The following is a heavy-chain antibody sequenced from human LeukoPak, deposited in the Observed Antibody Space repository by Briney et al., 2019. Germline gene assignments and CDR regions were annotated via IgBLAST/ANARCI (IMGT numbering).Heavy chain of an antibody. CDR2: INHSGST. D-gene: IGHD3-9*01. Sequence: PSETLSLTCAVYGGSFSGYYWSWIRQPPGKGLEWIGEINHSGSTNYNPSLESRVTISVDTSKNQFSLKLSSVTAADTAVYYCAREEGLRYFDWGQGTLVTVSS. V-gene: IGHV4-34*01. CDR3: AREEGLRYFD. CDR1: GGSFSGYY. J-gene: IGHJ4*02.